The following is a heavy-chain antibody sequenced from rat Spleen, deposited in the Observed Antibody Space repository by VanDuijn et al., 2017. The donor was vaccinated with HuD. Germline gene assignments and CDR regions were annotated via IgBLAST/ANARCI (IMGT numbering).Heavy chain of an antibody. D-gene: IGHD1-6*01. CDR1: GFTFSNYD. CDR2: ISTGGGNT. J-gene: IGHJ2*01. CDR3: TTWDYWHNRFDY. Sequence: EVQLVESGGGLVQPGRSLKLSCAASGFTFSNYDMAWVRQAPTKGLEWIASISTGGGNTYYRDSVKGRFTISRDNAKNTQYLQMDSLQSEDTATYYCTTWDYWHNRFDYWGQGVMVTVSS. V-gene: IGHV5S13*01.